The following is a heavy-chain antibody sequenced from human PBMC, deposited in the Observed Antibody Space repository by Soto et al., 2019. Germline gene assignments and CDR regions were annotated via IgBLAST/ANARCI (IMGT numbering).Heavy chain of an antibody. CDR3: GKDRGKAFDY. Sequence: GGSLRLSCAASGFTFSSYGMHWVRQAPGKGLEWVAVISYDGSNKYYADSVKGRFTISRDNSKNTLYLQMNSLRAEDTAVYYCGKDRGKAFDYWGQGALVTVSS. V-gene: IGHV3-30*18. CDR1: GFTFSSYG. J-gene: IGHJ4*02. CDR2: ISYDGSNK. D-gene: IGHD3-10*01.